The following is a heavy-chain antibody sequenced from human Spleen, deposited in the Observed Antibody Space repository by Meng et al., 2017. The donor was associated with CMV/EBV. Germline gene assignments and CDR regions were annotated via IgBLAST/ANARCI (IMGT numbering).Heavy chain of an antibody. D-gene: IGHD6-13*01. J-gene: IGHJ4*02. CDR1: TYIFTRYN. Sequence: ASVKVSCKAPTYIFTRYNIHWVRQAPGHGLEWMGIIRPSGGITQYAEEFQGRVTMTRDTSTSTVYMELSSLKSEDTAVYYCATLKANSNFDFWGQGTLVTVSS. CDR2: IRPSGGIT. CDR3: ATLKANSNFDF. V-gene: IGHV1-46*01.